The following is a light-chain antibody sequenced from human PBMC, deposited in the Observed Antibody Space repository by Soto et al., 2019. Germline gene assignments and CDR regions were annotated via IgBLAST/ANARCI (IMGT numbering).Light chain of an antibody. CDR1: QRVGSD. Sequence: DIVLPQSPATLSLSPGDRATLSCGASQRVGSDLAWYQQEPGQAPRLLIYDTFNRATGIPARLSGSGSGTDFTLTISRMEPEDFALYCCQQYGSSGTFGQGTKVDIK. CDR2: DTF. CDR3: QQYGSSGT. V-gene: IGKV3D-20*01. J-gene: IGKJ1*01.